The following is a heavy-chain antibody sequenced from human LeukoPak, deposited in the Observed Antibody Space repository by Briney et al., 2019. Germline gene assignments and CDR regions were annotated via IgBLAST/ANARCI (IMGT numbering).Heavy chain of an antibody. J-gene: IGHJ4*02. D-gene: IGHD3-22*01. CDR3: ARGGLYYDSSGYPPGY. Sequence: PGGSLRLSCAASGFTSSSYSMNWVRQAPGKGLEWVSSISSSSSYIYYADSVKGRFTISRDNAKNSLYLQMNSLRAEDTAVYYCARGGLYYDSSGYPPGYWGQGTLVTVSS. CDR2: ISSSSSYI. CDR1: GFTSSSYS. V-gene: IGHV3-21*01.